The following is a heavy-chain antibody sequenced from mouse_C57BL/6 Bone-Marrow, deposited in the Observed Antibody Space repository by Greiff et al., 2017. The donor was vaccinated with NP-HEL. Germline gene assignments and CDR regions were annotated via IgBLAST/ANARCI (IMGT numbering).Heavy chain of an antibody. CDR2: IYPGDGDT. J-gene: IGHJ3*01. CDR1: GYEFSNYW. V-gene: IGHV1-80*01. CDR3: ARGAY. Sequence: QVQLQQSGAELVKPAASVKISCKASGYEFSNYWMNWVKQRPGKGLEWIGQIYPGDGDTNYNGKFKDKATLTADKSSSTAYMQLSGLTSEYSAVYFCARGAYWGQGTLVTVSA.